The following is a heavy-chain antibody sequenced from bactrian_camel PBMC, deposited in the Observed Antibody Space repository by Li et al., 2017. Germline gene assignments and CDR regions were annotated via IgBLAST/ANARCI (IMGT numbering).Heavy chain of an antibody. J-gene: IGHJ4*01. CDR1: GFTSRRYF. CDR2: LYTGGGNT. Sequence: DVQLVESGGGSVQAGGSLRLSCAVSGFTSRRYFAGWFRQAPGKDRESVALLYTGGGNTWYADSVKGRFTISRDNNANTLYLQMITLTPEDTGMYYCAAERWPRFGHGGSWYPGCPYGGYTYWGQGTQVTVS. V-gene: IGHV3S31*01. CDR3: AAERWPRFGHGGSWYPGCPYGGYTY. D-gene: IGHD6*01.